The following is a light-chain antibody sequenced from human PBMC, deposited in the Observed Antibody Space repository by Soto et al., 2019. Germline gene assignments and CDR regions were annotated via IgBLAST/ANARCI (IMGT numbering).Light chain of an antibody. CDR1: QDITHY. J-gene: IGKJ3*01. Sequence: DIQMTQSPSSLSASVGDRVTITCQSSQDITHYLNWYQQKPGKAPKLLIYDASNLETGVQSRFSGSGSGTHFSFTISSLQPEDIATYSCQQYGNLPFTFGPGTKVDIK. V-gene: IGKV1-33*01. CDR3: QQYGNLPFT. CDR2: DAS.